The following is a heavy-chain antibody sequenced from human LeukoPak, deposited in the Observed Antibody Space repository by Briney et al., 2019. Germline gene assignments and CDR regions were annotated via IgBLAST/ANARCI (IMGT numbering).Heavy chain of an antibody. CDR2: IKQDGSEK. V-gene: IGHV3-7*05. CDR1: GFTFSSYW. CDR3: ARVMGYCSGGTCLPFDN. D-gene: IGHD2-15*01. Sequence: GGSLRLSCAASGFTFSSYWMSWVRQAPGKGLEWVANIKQDGSEKYYVDSVKGRFTISRDNAKSSLSLQLSSLRAEDTAVYHCARVMGYCSGGTCLPFDNWGQGTLVTVSS. J-gene: IGHJ4*02.